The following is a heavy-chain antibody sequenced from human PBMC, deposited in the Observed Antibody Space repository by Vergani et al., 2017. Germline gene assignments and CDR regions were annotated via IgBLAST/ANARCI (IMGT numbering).Heavy chain of an antibody. Sequence: QVQLQQWGGGLLKPSETLSLTCVVNGGSFTSYHWTWIRQSPGEGLEWVGDIDHTGRPDYNPSLKSRLTMSVDKSRNQFSLRLNSVTATDTAIYFCARVNTETNGHLYYYYYMEVWGQGTAVTVS. CDR3: ARVNTETNGHLYYYYYMEV. D-gene: IGHD4-11*01. CDR2: IDHTGRP. V-gene: IGHV4-34*01. CDR1: GGSFTSYH. J-gene: IGHJ6*03.